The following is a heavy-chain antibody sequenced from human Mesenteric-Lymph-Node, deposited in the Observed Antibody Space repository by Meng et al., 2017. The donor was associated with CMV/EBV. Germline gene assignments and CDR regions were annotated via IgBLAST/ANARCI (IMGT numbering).Heavy chain of an antibody. V-gene: IGHV4-4*02. CDR1: SISSRTW. D-gene: IGHD3-10*01. Sequence: SISSRTWWSWVRQTPGKWLEWIAEIYHRGITNYNPSLKSRVTISVDISKNQFSLRLTSVTAADTAVYYCARDGRGYFGAGSFSWFDSWGQGTLVTVSS. CDR3: ARDGRGYFGAGSFSWFDS. CDR2: IYHRGIT. J-gene: IGHJ5*01.